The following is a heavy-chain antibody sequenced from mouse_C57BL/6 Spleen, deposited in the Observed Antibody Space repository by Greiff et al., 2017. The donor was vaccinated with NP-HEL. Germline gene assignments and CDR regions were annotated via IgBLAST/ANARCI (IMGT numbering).Heavy chain of an antibody. J-gene: IGHJ3*01. CDR1: GYTFTSYW. V-gene: IGHV1-69*01. D-gene: IGHD1-1*01. CDR2: IDPSDSYT. Sequence: QVQLQQPGAELVMPGASVKLSCKASGYTFTSYWMHWVKQRPGQGLEWIGEIDPSDSYTNYNQKFKGKSTLTVDKSSSTAYMQLSSLTSEDAAVYYCARRRGSLWFAYWGQGTLVTVSA. CDR3: ARRRGSLWFAY.